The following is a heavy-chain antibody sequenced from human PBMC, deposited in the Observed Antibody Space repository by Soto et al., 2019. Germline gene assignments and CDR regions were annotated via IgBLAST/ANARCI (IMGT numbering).Heavy chain of an antibody. CDR1: GFTFDDYT. V-gene: IGHV3-43*01. CDR3: AKGGDYWYFDL. Sequence: EMQLVESGGVVVQPGGSLRLSCAASGFTFDDYTMHWVRQVPGKGLYWVSTISWDGGTTYYADSVKGRFTISRDNSKNSLYLQMNGLRTEDSALYYCAKGGDYWYFDLWGRGTLATVSS. CDR2: ISWDGGTT. D-gene: IGHD3-16*01. J-gene: IGHJ2*01.